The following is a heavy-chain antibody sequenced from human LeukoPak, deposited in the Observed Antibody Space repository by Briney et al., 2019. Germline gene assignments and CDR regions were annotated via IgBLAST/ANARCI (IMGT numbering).Heavy chain of an antibody. J-gene: IGHJ4*02. CDR1: GGSISSSSYY. CDR2: IYYSGST. V-gene: IGHV4-39*01. Sequence: SETLSLTCTVSGGSISSSSYYRGWIRQPPGKGLEWIESIYYSGSTYYNPSLKSRVTISVDTSKNQFSLKLSSVTAADTAVYYCAKSVQWDFDYWGQGTLVTVSS. CDR3: AKSVQWDFDY. D-gene: IGHD6-19*01.